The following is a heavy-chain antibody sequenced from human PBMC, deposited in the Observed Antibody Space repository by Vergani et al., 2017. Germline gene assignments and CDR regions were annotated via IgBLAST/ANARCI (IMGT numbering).Heavy chain of an antibody. CDR1: GFTFSSYA. V-gene: IGHV3-23*01. Sequence: EVQLLESGGGLVQPGGSLRLSCAASGFTFSSYAMSWVRQAPGKGLEWGSAISGSGGSTYYADSVKGRFTISGDNSKNTLYLQMNSLRAEDTAVYYCAKDPRHSSSSGYWGQGTLVTVSS. J-gene: IGHJ4*02. CDR2: ISGSGGST. D-gene: IGHD6-6*01. CDR3: AKDPRHSSSSGY.